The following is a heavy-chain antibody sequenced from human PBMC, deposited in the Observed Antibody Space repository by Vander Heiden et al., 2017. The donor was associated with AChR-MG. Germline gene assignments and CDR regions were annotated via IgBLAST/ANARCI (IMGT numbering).Heavy chain of an antibody. D-gene: IGHD6-6*01. CDR2: MSSSSSYI. Sequence: EVQLVESGGGLVKPGGSLRLSCAASGFTFRSSSMNWVRQAPGKGLEWVSAMSSSSSYIYYADSVKGRFTISRDNAKNSLYLQMNSLRAEDTAVYYCAREGGEYSSSSGPPPSDYWGQGTLVTVSP. V-gene: IGHV3-21*01. CDR3: AREGGEYSSSSGPPPSDY. CDR1: GFTFRSSS. J-gene: IGHJ4*02.